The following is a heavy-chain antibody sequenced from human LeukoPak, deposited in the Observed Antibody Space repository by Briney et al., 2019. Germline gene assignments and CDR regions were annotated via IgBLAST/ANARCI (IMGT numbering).Heavy chain of an antibody. Sequence: SETLSLTCAVYGGSFSDYYWTWIRQTPGKGLEWIGEMSPSGSSNYNPSLKSRVTISVDTSKNQFPLKLRSVTAADTAVYYCARGRQDVNMILVVMAGVSYYLDVWSKGTTVTV. D-gene: IGHD3-22*01. CDR3: ARGRQDVNMILVVMAGVSYYLDV. J-gene: IGHJ6*03. V-gene: IGHV4-34*01. CDR2: MSPSGSS. CDR1: GGSFSDYY.